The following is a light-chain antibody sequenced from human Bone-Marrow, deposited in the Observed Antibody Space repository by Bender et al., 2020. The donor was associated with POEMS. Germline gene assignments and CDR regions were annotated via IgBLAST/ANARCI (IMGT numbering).Light chain of an antibody. CDR1: KLGDKF. CDR3: QAWDSSTVV. CDR2: QDN. V-gene: IGLV3-1*01. Sequence: SYVVTQPPSVSVSPGQTASITCSGDKLGDKFASWYQQKAGQSPVLVIFQDNKRPSGIPERFSGSNSGITATLTISGTQPVDEAAYYCQAWDSSTVVFGGGTKLTVL. J-gene: IGLJ2*01.